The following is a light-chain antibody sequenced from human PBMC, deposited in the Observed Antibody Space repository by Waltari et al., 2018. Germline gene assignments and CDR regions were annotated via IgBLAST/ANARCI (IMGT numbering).Light chain of an antibody. CDR2: DAS. CDR3: QQYDNLPLT. J-gene: IGKJ4*01. Sequence: TQSPATLPASVGDRVTITCQASQDISNYLNWYQQKPGKAPKLLIYDASNLETGVPSRFSGSGSGTDFTFTISSLQPEDIATYYCQQYDNLPLTFGGGTKVEIK. CDR1: QDISNY. V-gene: IGKV1-33*01.